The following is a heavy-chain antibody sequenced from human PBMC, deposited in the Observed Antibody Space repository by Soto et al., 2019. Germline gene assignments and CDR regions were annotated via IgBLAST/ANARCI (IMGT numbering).Heavy chain of an antibody. Sequence: QVWLQEWGPGLVKPSQTLSLKCSVSGGSITTGGRYWSWIRQLPGKGLEWIGDIYYSGNTYYNESLKSRVTISVEAAKNQFSLKLSSVTAADTAVYYCAQALVFTGGDGFDIWGQGRLVTVSS. CDR2: IYYSGNT. D-gene: IGHD1-1*01. J-gene: IGHJ3*02. V-gene: IGHV4-31*02. CDR1: GGSITTGGRY. CDR3: AQALVFTGGDGFDI.